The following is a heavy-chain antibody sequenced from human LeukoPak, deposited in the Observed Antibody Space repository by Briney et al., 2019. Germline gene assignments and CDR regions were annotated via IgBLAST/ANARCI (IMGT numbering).Heavy chain of an antibody. D-gene: IGHD3-22*01. CDR3: ASPRRGGYYDSSGYYPFDY. Sequence: ASVKVSCKASGGTFSSYAISWVRQAPGQGLEWMGGIIPIFGTANYAQKFQGRVTITADESTSTAYMELSSLRSEDTAVYYCASPRRGGYYDSSGYYPFDYWGQGTLVTVSS. CDR2: IIPIFGTA. J-gene: IGHJ4*02. CDR1: GGTFSSYA. V-gene: IGHV1-69*13.